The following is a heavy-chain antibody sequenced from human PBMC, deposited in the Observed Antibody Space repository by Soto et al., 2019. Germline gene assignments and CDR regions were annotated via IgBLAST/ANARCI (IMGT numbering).Heavy chain of an antibody. V-gene: IGHV4-59*01. CDR3: ARGGPYDILTGYYLGY. CDR1: GGSLSPYH. Sequence: SENLSLPSTVSGGSLSPYHWRLIRHPPGKGLEWIGYIYYSGSTNYNPSLKSRVTISVDTSKNQFSLKLSSVTAADTAVYYCARGGPYDILTGYYLGYWGQGTLVTVSS. J-gene: IGHJ4*02. CDR2: IYYSGST. D-gene: IGHD3-9*01.